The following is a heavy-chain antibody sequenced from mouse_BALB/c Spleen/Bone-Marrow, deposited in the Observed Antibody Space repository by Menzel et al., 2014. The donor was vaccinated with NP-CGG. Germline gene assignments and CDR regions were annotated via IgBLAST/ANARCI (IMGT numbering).Heavy chain of an antibody. V-gene: IGHV1S45*01. J-gene: IGHJ4*01. CDR1: GYTFTNHH. CDR3: VLYTYYAMDY. CDR2: INPYNDYT. Sequence: EVKLVESGAELVRPGASVEISCKAFGYTFTNHHINWVKQRPGQGLDWIGYINPYNDYTSYNQKFKGKATLTVDKSSSTAYMELSSLTSEDSAVYYCVLYTYYAMDYWGQGTSVTVSS. D-gene: IGHD1-3*01.